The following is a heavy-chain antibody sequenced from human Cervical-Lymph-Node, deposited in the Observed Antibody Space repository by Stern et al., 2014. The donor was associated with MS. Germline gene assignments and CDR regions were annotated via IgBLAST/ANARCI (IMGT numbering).Heavy chain of an antibody. Sequence: QVQPQESGPGLVKPSETLSLTCTVSGGSVISNDYYWSWIRQPPGKGLEWIGYIHFSGSTNYNPSLKSRVTISVDTSKNQFSLKVKSVTAADTAVYFCARTSITKIRGVMEYFDYWGQGTPVTVSS. D-gene: IGHD3-10*01. CDR2: IHFSGST. V-gene: IGHV4-61*08. CDR3: ARTSITKIRGVMEYFDY. CDR1: GGSVISNDYY. J-gene: IGHJ4*02.